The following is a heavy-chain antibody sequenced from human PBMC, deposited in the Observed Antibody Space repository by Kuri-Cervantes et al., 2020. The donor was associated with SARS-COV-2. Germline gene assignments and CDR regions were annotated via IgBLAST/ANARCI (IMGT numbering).Heavy chain of an antibody. J-gene: IGHJ6*02. CDR2: ISSSSSYI. Sequence: GGSLRLSCAAFGFTFSSYSMNWVRQAPGKELEWVSSISSSSSYIYYADSVKGRFTISRDNAKNSLYLQMNSLRAEDTAVYYCARDSPDSSSWYYYYYGMDVWGQGTTVTVSS. CDR1: GFTFSSYS. V-gene: IGHV3-21*01. CDR3: ARDSPDSSSWYYYYYGMDV. D-gene: IGHD6-13*01.